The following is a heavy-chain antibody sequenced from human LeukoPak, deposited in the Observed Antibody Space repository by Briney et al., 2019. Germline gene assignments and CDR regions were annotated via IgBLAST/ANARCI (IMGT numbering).Heavy chain of an antibody. D-gene: IGHD2-15*01. J-gene: IGHJ3*01. V-gene: IGHV3-23*01. CDR1: GFTFSSYS. CDR3: AKDPPFGSGNRATGAFDL. CDR2: ISGSGGST. Sequence: GGSLRLSCAASGFTFSSYSMNWVRQAPGKGLEWVSAISGSGGSTYYADSVKGRFTISRDNSKNTLYLQMNSLRADDTALYYCAKDPPFGSGNRATGAFDLWGQGTMVTVSS.